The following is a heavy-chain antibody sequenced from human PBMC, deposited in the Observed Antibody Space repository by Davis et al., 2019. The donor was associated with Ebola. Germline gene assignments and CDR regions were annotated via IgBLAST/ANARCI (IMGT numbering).Heavy chain of an antibody. Sequence: PSETLSLTCAVYGGSFSGYYWSWIRQPPGKGLEWIGEINHSGSTNHNPSLKSRVTMSVDTSKNQFSLKLSSVTAADTAVYYCARDMREMVRGVITLHWFDPWGQGTLVTVSS. V-gene: IGHV4-34*01. J-gene: IGHJ5*02. CDR2: INHSGST. CDR1: GGSFSGYY. D-gene: IGHD3-10*01. CDR3: ARDMREMVRGVITLHWFDP.